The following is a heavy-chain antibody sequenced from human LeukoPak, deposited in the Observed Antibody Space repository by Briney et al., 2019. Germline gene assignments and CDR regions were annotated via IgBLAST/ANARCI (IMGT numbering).Heavy chain of an antibody. D-gene: IGHD3-10*01. J-gene: IGHJ3*02. V-gene: IGHV3-30*04. CDR2: ISYDGSDK. CDR1: GFTFSSYA. CDR3: AKDIVVWFGEAAGAFDI. Sequence: QPGGSLRLSCAASGFTFSSYAMHWVRQAPGKGLEWVAVISYDGSDKYYADSVKGRFTISRDNSKNTLYLQMNSLRAEDTALYYCAKDIVVWFGEAAGAFDIWGQGTMVTVSS.